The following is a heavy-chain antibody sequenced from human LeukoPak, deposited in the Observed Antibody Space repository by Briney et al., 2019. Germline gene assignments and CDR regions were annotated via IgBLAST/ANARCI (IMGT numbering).Heavy chain of an antibody. Sequence: PSETLSLTCTVSGGSISSGTYYWGWIRQPPGKGLEWIGSVYYSWSTSYNPSLKSRITISVDTSKNQFSLKLSSVTAADTAVYYCARLGKGSGSYRIDYWGQGTLVTVSS. J-gene: IGHJ4*02. V-gene: IGHV4-39*07. CDR1: GGSISSGTYY. CDR2: VYYSWST. D-gene: IGHD1-26*01. CDR3: ARLGKGSGSYRIDY.